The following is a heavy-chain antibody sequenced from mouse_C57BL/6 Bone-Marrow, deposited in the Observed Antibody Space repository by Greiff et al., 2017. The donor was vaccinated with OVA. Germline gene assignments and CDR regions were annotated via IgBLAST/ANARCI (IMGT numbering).Heavy chain of an antibody. V-gene: IGHV5-17*01. CDR3: AREDSKELYWYFDV. J-gene: IGHJ1*03. CDR1: GFTFSDYG. Sequence: EVHLVESGGGLVKPGGSLKLSCAASGFTFSDYGMHWVRQAPEKGLEWVAYISSGSSTIYYADTVKGRFTISRENAKNTLFLQMTSLRSEDTAMYYWAREDSKELYWYFDVWGTGTTVTVSS. CDR2: ISSGSSTI. D-gene: IGHD2-5*01.